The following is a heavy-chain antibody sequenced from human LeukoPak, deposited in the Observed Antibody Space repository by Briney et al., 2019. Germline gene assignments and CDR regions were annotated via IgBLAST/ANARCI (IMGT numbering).Heavy chain of an antibody. CDR2: ISSGSRTI. V-gene: IGHV3-48*01. J-gene: IGHJ4*02. CDR1: GFTFSSYS. D-gene: IGHD3-22*01. CDR3: AREVYYDSSGYYHPGGFDY. Sequence: GGSLRLSCVASGFTFSSYSMNWVRQAPGKGLEWVSYISSGSRTIYYADSVKGRFTISRDNAKNSLYLQMNSLRAEDTAVYYCAREVYYDSSGYYHPGGFDYWGQGTLATVSS.